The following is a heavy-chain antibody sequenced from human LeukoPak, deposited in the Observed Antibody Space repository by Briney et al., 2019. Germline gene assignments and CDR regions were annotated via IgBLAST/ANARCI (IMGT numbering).Heavy chain of an antibody. CDR2: ISGSGGST. V-gene: IGHV3-23*01. J-gene: IGHJ6*02. D-gene: IGHD1-26*01. Sequence: GGSLRLSCAASGFTFNTYAMSWVRQAPWERLQWVSAISGSGGSTYHADSVKGRFTISRDNSKNTLYLQMSSLRAEDTAVYYCAKSYSGSYYAVRKNYYYYGMDVWGQGTTVTVSS. CDR1: GFTFNTYA. CDR3: AKSYSGSYYAVRKNYYYYGMDV.